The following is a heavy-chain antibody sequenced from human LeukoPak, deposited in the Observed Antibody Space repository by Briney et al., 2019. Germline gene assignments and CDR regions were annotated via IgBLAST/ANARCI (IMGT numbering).Heavy chain of an antibody. CDR1: GGSGLNDY. D-gene: IGHD2/OR15-2a*01. CDR2: VHSTDVT. CDR3: ASGRIDHSHYYCYYLDA. Sequence: SETLSLTCRVSGGSGLNDYWTSGPQAPGKGLEWIGYVHSTDVTDYTPSLNSRITISLDKSKLQFSLRCTSVTAADTAVAYFASGRIDHSHYYCYYLDAWSTGTRVTVSS. J-gene: IGHJ6*03. V-gene: IGHV4-59*02.